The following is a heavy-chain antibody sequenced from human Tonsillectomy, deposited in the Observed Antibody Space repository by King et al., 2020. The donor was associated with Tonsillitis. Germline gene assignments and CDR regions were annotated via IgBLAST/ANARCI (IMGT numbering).Heavy chain of an antibody. CDR3: TTGQSGGITMVPGDY. V-gene: IGHV3-15*01. Sequence: VQLVESGGGLVKPGGSLRLSCAASGFTFSNAWMSWVRQAPGKGLAWVGRMKSKTDGGTTDYASPVKGRFTNSRDDSKNTLYLPMNSLKTEDTAVYYCTTGQSGGITMVPGDYWGQGTLVTVSS. D-gene: IGHD3-10*01. CDR2: MKSKTDGGTT. J-gene: IGHJ4*02. CDR1: GFTFSNAW.